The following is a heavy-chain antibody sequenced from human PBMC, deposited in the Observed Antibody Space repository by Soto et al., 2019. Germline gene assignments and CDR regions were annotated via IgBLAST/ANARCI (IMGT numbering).Heavy chain of an antibody. CDR3: ASRGSGSYYYYYYYGMDV. V-gene: IGHV1-69*13. Sequence: GASVKVSCKASGYTFTSYAMHWVRQAPVQGLEWMGGIIPIFGTANYAQKFQGRVTITADESTSTAYMELSSLRSEDTAVYYCASRGSGSYYYYYYYGMDVWGQGTTVTVSS. D-gene: IGHD3-10*01. J-gene: IGHJ6*02. CDR2: IIPIFGTA. CDR1: GYTFTSYA.